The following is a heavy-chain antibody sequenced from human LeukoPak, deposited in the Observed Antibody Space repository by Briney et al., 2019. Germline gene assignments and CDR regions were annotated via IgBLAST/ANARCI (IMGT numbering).Heavy chain of an antibody. V-gene: IGHV4-39*01. J-gene: IGHJ4*02. CDR2: IYYGGNI. D-gene: IGHD4-23*01. Sequence: SETLSLTCSVSGGSIGTSSYYWGWIRQPPGKGLEWLGTIYYGGNINYNLSLKSRLTISADTSNNQLSLKPSSVTAADTAVYYCASAEANYGGSVFDYWGQGTLVTVSS. CDR1: GGSIGTSSYY. CDR3: ASAEANYGGSVFDY.